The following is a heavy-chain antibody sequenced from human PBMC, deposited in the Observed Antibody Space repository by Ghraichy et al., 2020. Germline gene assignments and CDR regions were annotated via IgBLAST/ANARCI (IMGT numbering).Heavy chain of an antibody. CDR1: GFTFSSYA. D-gene: IGHD2-21*02. Sequence: GGSLRLSCAASGFTFSSYAMSWVRQAPGKGLEWVSAISGSGGSTYYADSVKGRFTISRDNSKNTLYLQMNSLRAEDTAVYYCANAWGAYCGGDCYHDAFDIWGQGTMVTVSS. CDR3: ANAWGAYCGGDCYHDAFDI. J-gene: IGHJ3*02. CDR2: ISGSGGST. V-gene: IGHV3-23*01.